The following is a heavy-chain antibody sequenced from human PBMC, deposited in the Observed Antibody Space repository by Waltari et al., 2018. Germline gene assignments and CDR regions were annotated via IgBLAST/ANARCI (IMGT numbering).Heavy chain of an antibody. J-gene: IGHJ2*01. D-gene: IGHD6-13*01. Sequence: GASVKGRFTISRDNAKNSLYLQMNSLRAEDTAVYYCARPYSSSWYLDWYFDLWGRGTLVTVSS. CDR3: ARPYSSSWYLDWYFDL. V-gene: IGHV3-7*04.